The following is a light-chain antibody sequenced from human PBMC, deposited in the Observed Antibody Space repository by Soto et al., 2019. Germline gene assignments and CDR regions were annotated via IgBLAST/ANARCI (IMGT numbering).Light chain of an antibody. J-gene: IGLJ1*01. Sequence: QSALTQPPSASGSPGQSVTISCTGTSSDVGGYNYVSWYQQHPGKAPKLMIYEVSKRPSGVPDRFSGSKSGNTASLPVSGLQAEDDADYYCSSYAGSNNDVFGTGTKVTVL. V-gene: IGLV2-8*01. CDR3: SSYAGSNNDV. CDR1: SSDVGGYNY. CDR2: EVS.